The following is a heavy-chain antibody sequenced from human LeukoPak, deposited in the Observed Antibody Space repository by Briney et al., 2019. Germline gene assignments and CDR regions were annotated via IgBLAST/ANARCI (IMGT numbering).Heavy chain of an antibody. CDR2: INGNGAAT. J-gene: IGHJ6*03. Sequence: GGSLRLSCVASGFTFNNYAMHWVRQAPGKGLERVSTINGNGAATYYADSFKGRFLISRDDSKSTVYLRMNKLRVEDSGLYYCANGLAASGNFLLRDYYYFFDAWGKGTTVIVS. V-gene: IGHV3-23*01. CDR1: GFTFNNYA. D-gene: IGHD1-26*01. CDR3: ANGLAASGNFLLRDYYYFFDA.